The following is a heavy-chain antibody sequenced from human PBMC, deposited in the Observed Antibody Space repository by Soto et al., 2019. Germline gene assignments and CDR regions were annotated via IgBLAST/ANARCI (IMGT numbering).Heavy chain of an antibody. J-gene: IGHJ5*02. V-gene: IGHV4-38-2*02. D-gene: IGHD6-6*01. CDR2: MYHSGNT. Sequence: SETLSLTCAVSGYSISSGYYWGCIRQPPGKGLEWIGSMYHSGNTYYNPSLKSRVTISVDTSKNQFSLKLSSVTAADTAVYYCARDLSSSSENWFDPWGQGILVTVSS. CDR1: GYSISSGYY. CDR3: ARDLSSSSENWFDP.